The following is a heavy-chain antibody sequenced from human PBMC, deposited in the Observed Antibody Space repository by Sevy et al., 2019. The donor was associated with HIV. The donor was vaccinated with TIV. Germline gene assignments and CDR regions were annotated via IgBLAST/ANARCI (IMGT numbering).Heavy chain of an antibody. CDR2: IYPGDSDT. D-gene: IGHD6-6*01. CDR3: ASPGSSGYSSSVVDY. CDR1: GYSFTSYW. J-gene: IGHJ4*02. V-gene: IGHV5-51*01. Sequence: GESLKISCKGSGYSFTSYWIGWVRQMPGKGLEWMGIIYPGDSDTRYSPSFQGQVTISADKSISTAYLQWSSLKASDTAMYYCASPGSSGYSSSVVDYWGQRTLVTVSS.